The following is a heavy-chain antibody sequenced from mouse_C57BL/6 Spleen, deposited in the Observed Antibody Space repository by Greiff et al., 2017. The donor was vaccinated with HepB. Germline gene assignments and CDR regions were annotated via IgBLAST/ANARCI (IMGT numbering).Heavy chain of an antibody. D-gene: IGHD2-3*01. V-gene: IGHV7-3*01. Sequence: EVNVVESGGGLVQPGGSLSLSCAASGFTFTDYYMSWVRQPPGKALEWLGFIRNKANGYTTEYSASVKGRFTISRDNSQSILYLQMNALRAEDSATYYCARSYEEFAYWGQGTLVTVSA. J-gene: IGHJ3*01. CDR3: ARSYEEFAY. CDR1: GFTFTDYY. CDR2: IRNKANGYTT.